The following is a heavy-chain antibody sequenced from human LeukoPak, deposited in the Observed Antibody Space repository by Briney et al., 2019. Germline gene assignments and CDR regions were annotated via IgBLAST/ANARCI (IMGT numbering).Heavy chain of an antibody. D-gene: IGHD3-10*01. CDR2: INTGGSST. CDR1: GFTFSNFW. Sequence: GGSLRLSCAASGFTFSNFWMHWVRQAPGKGLVWVSRINTGGSSTTYADSVKGRFTISRDNAKNTLYLQMNSLRAEDTAVYYCASGVSGSRNFDYWGQGTLVTVSS. CDR3: ASGVSGSRNFDY. J-gene: IGHJ4*02. V-gene: IGHV3-74*01.